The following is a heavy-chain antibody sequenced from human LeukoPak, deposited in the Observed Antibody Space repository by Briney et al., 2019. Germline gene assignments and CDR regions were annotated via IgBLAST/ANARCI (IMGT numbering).Heavy chain of an antibody. J-gene: IGHJ4*02. CDR1: GGSISSSSYY. V-gene: IGHV4-39*01. D-gene: IGHD3-22*01. Sequence: SETLSLTCTVSGGSISSSSYYWGWIRQPPGKGLEWIGSIYYSGSTYYNPSLKSRVTISVDTSKNQFSLKLSSVTAADMAVYYCARRYYYDSSGPEGYTTFDYWGQGTLVTVSS. CDR2: IYYSGST. CDR3: ARRYYYDSSGPEGYTTFDY.